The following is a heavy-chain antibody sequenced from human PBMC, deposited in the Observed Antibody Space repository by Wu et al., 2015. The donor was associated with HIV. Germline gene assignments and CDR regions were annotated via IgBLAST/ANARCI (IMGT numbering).Heavy chain of an antibody. CDR3: AMTYYYDSSGYYGFAFDI. CDR2: IIPIFGTA. D-gene: IGHD3-22*01. CDR1: GGTFSSYA. V-gene: IGHV1-69*05. J-gene: IGHJ3*02. Sequence: QVQLVQSGAEVKKPGSSVKVSCKASGGTFSSYAISWVRQAPGQGLEWMGGIIPIFGTANYAQKFQGRVTITTDESTSTAYMELSSLRSEDTAVYYCAMTYYYDSSGYYGFAFDIWGQGTMVTVS.